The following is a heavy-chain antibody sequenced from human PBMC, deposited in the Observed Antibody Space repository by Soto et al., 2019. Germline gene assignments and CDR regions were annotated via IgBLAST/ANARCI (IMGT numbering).Heavy chain of an antibody. CDR3: ARGETYLGV. D-gene: IGHD3-16*01. CDR2: IIPIFSSR. V-gene: IGHV1-69*13. Sequence: SVKVSCKTSRDTFNKYAFNWVRQAPGQGLEWMGWIIPIFSSRNYAEKFQGRVTITADDSTSTAYMELRSLRFEDTAVYYCARGETYLGVWGQGTTVTVSS. J-gene: IGHJ6*02. CDR1: RDTFNKYA.